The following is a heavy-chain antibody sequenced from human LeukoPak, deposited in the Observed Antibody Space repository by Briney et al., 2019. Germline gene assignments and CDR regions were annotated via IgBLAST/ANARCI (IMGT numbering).Heavy chain of an antibody. D-gene: IGHD3-3*01. V-gene: IGHV1-46*01. Sequence: ASVNVSCKASGYTFTSYYMHWVRQAPGQGLEWMGIINPSGGSTSYAQKFQGRVTITRDTSTSTVYMELSSLRSEDTAVYYCARDRGQNYDFWSGSYYGMDVWGQGTAVTVSS. CDR2: INPSGGST. CDR1: GYTFTSYY. CDR3: ARDRGQNYDFWSGSYYGMDV. J-gene: IGHJ6*02.